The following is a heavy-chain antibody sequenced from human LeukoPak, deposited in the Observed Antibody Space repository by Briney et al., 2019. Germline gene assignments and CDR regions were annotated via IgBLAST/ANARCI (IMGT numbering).Heavy chain of an antibody. D-gene: IGHD4-11*01. CDR2: IYYSGST. CDR1: GGSISSYY. CDR3: AREGDYSNYRVDY. J-gene: IGHJ4*02. Sequence: SETLSLTCTVSGGSISSYYWSWIRQPPGKGLEWIGYIYYSGSTNYNPSLKSRVTISVDTSRNQFSLKLSSVTAADTAVYYCAREGDYSNYRVDYWGQGTLVTVSS. V-gene: IGHV4-59*01.